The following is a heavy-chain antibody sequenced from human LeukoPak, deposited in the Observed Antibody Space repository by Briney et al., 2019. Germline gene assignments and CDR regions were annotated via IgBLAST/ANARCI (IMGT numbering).Heavy chain of an antibody. Sequence: GESLKISRKGSGYSFSNYWIGWVRQMPGKGLEWVGIIYPGDSDTRYSPSFQGQVTISVDESINTAYLQWSSLEASDTAVYYCARQYGRPFDYWGQGTLVTVSS. CDR3: ARQYGRPFDY. D-gene: IGHD4-17*01. J-gene: IGHJ4*02. CDR2: IYPGDSDT. CDR1: GYSFSNYW. V-gene: IGHV5-51*01.